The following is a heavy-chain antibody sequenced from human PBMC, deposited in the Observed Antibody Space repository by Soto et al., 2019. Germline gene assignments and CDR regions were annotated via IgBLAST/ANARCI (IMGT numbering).Heavy chain of an antibody. J-gene: IGHJ4*02. V-gene: IGHV4-31*03. Sequence: TLSLTCTVSGGSISSGGYYWSWIRQHPGKGLEWIGYIYYSGSAYYNPSLKSRLTISVDTSKNQFSLKLSSVTAADTAVYYCARDSQYYDSSGYYAHFFDYWGQGTLVTVSS. CDR3: ARDSQYYDSSGYYAHFFDY. CDR1: GGSISSGGYY. D-gene: IGHD3-22*01. CDR2: IYYSGSA.